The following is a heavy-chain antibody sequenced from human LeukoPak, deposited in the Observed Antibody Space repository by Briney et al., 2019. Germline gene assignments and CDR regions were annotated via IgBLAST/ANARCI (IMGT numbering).Heavy chain of an antibody. CDR2: IYYSGST. V-gene: IGHV4-59*01. D-gene: IGHD6-6*01. Sequence: SETLSLTCAVSGFSISSGYYWSWIRQPPGKGLEWIGYIYYSGSTNYNPSLKSRVTISVDTSKNQFSLKLSSVTAADTAVYYCARGIAARPRWFDPWGQGTLVTVSS. CDR1: GFSISSGYY. J-gene: IGHJ5*02. CDR3: ARGIAARPRWFDP.